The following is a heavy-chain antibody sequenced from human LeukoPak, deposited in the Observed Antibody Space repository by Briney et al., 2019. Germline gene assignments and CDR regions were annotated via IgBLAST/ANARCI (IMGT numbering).Heavy chain of an antibody. CDR1: GFTFSSYA. V-gene: IGHV3-30-3*01. CDR3: ARVRVVVLAATPDL. CDR2: ISYDGGNE. Sequence: PGGSLRLSCAASGFTFSSYAMHWVRQAPGKGLEWVALISYDGGNEYYADSVKGRFTISRDNSKNTLFLQMNSLRAEDTAVYYCARVRVVVLAATPDLWGQGTLVTVSS. J-gene: IGHJ4*02. D-gene: IGHD2-15*01.